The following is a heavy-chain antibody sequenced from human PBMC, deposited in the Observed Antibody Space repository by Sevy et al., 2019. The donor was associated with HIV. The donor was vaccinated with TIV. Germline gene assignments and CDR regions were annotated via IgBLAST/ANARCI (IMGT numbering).Heavy chain of an antibody. J-gene: IGHJ4*02. Sequence: GGSLRLSCAASGFTFSNYWMSWVRQAPGKGLEWVANIRQDGSEKYLLASVKCRFAISRDNAKNSLYLQMKSLTAEDTAVYYCAKPYRKDPFYYSGSSGYYYPTYFDYWGQGTLVTVSS. CDR1: GFTFSNYW. CDR3: AKPYRKDPFYYSGSSGYYYPTYFDY. CDR2: IRQDGSEK. V-gene: IGHV3-7*01. D-gene: IGHD3-22*01.